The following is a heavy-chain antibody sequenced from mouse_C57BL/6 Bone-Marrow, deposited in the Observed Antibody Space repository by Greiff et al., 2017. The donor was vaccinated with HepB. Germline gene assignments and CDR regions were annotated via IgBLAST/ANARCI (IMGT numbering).Heavy chain of an antibody. Sequence: VQLQQSGPELVKPGASVKIPCKASGYTFTDYNMDWVKQSHGKSLEWIGDINPNNGGTIYNQKFKGKATLTVDKSSSTAYMELRSLTSEDTAVYYCARRGYSNFYWYFDVWGTGTTVTVSS. CDR3: ARRGYSNFYWYFDV. CDR1: GYTFTDYN. D-gene: IGHD2-5*01. V-gene: IGHV1-18*01. J-gene: IGHJ1*03. CDR2: INPNNGGT.